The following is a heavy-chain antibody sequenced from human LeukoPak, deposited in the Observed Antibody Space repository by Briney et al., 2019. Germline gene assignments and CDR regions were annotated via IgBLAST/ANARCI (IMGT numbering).Heavy chain of an antibody. V-gene: IGHV3-21*01. J-gene: IGHJ4*02. D-gene: IGHD3-10*01. CDR2: VSRAANYI. CDR1: GFAFSYEN. Sequence: GGSLRLSCTASGFAFSYENMNWVRQVPEKGLEWVSSVSRAANYIHYADSVEGRFTISGDNAKNALYLQMNSLRVEDTGVYYCARDEGVWGQGTLVTVSS. CDR3: ARDEGV.